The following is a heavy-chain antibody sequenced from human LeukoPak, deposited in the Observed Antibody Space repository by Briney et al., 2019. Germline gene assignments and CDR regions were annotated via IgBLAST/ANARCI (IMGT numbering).Heavy chain of an antibody. Sequence: TGGSLRLSCAASGFTFSNAWMSWVRQAPGKGLEWVGRIKSKTDSGTTDYAAPVKGRFTISRDDSKNTLYLQMNSLKTEDTAVYYCTTTGGIAAAGTFDYWGQGTLVTVSS. CDR3: TTTGGIAAAGTFDY. CDR1: GFTFSNAW. D-gene: IGHD6-13*01. J-gene: IGHJ4*02. CDR2: IKSKTDSGTT. V-gene: IGHV3-15*01.